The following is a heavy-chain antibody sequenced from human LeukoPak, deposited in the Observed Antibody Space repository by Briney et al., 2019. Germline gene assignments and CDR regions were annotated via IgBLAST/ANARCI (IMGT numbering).Heavy chain of an antibody. V-gene: IGHV3-30*04. CDR1: GFTFSSYA. J-gene: IGHJ6*03. CDR3: PRDSQWLVSSGYYYYYMDV. Sequence: GGSLRLSCAASGFTFSSYAMHWVCQAPGKGLEWVAVISSDGTNKYYADSVKGRFTISRDNSKNTLYLQMNSLRPEDTAVYYCPRDSQWLVSSGYYYYYMDVWGKGTTVTVSS. CDR2: ISSDGTNK. D-gene: IGHD6-19*01.